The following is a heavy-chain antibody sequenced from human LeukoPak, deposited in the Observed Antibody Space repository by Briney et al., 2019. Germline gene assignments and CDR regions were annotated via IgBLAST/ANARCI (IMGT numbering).Heavy chain of an antibody. V-gene: IGHV4-59*07. J-gene: IGHJ4*02. D-gene: IGHD3-22*01. CDR2: LYYSGST. Sequence: PSDTLSLTCTVSGGSISSYYWSWIRQPPGKGLEWIGYLYYSGSTYHNPPLNSRVTISVDTSKNQFSLKLSSVTAADTAVYYCAKFDYDRASFDYWGQGTLVTVSS. CDR3: AKFDYDRASFDY. CDR1: GGSISSYY.